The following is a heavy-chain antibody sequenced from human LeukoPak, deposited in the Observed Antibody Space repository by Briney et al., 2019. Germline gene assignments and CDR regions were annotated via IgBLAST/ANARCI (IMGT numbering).Heavy chain of an antibody. CDR2: IYYSGST. CDR1: GGSISSGGYS. V-gene: IGHV4-31*11. CDR3: ASLLLRKYYFDY. D-gene: IGHD3-22*01. Sequence: SQTLSLTCAVSGGSISSGGYSWSWIRQPPGKGLEWIGYIYYSGSTYYNPSLKSRVTISVDTSKNQFSLKLSSVTAADTAVYYCASLLLRKYYFDYWGQGTLVTVSS. J-gene: IGHJ4*02.